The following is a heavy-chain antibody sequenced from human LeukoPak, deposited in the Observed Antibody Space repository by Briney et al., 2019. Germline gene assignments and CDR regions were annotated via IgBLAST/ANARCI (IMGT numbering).Heavy chain of an antibody. J-gene: IGHJ4*02. Sequence: GGSLRLSCAASGFTFSSYAMSWVRQAPGKGLEWVSSISVSGGGTYYADSVKGRLTASRDNSQNTLYLQMNSLSAEDTAVYYCARRGIVLGAAPVLKYSFDYWGQGTLVTVSS. V-gene: IGHV3-23*01. D-gene: IGHD1-26*01. CDR3: ARRGIVLGAAPVLKYSFDY. CDR2: ISVSGGGT. CDR1: GFTFSSYA.